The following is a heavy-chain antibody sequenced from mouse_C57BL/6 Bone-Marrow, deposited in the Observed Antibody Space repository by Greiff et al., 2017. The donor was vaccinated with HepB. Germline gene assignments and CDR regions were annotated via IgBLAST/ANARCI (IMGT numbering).Heavy chain of an antibody. J-gene: IGHJ4*01. CDR2: ISNGGGST. CDR1: GFTFSDYY. Sequence: EVQGVESGGGLVQPGGSLKLSCAASGFTFSDYYMYWVRQTPEKRLEWVAYISNGGGSTYYPDTVKGRFTISRDNAKNTLYLQMSRLKSEDTAMYYCARGSYRGYYAMDHWGQGTSVTVSS. CDR3: ARGSYRGYYAMDH. V-gene: IGHV5-12*01. D-gene: IGHD2-12*01.